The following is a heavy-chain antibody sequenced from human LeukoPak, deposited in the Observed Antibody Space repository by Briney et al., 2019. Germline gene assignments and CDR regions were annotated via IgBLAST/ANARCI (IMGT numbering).Heavy chain of an antibody. Sequence: GGSLRLSCAASGFTFNDYAMSWVRQAPEKGLEWVSAISGSGDATKYADSVKGRFTISRDNSKNTLYLQMNSLRAEDTAVYYCARNLGSDCSSTSCPNNDYYYYMDVWGKGTTVTVSS. CDR1: GFTFNDYA. D-gene: IGHD2-2*01. J-gene: IGHJ6*03. CDR2: ISGSGDAT. V-gene: IGHV3-23*01. CDR3: ARNLGSDCSSTSCPNNDYYYYMDV.